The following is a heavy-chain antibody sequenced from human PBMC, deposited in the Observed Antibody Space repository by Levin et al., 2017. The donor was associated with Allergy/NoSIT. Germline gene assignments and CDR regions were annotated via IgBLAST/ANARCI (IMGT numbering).Heavy chain of an antibody. Sequence: HGESLKISCVASGFSFSNYGMHWVRQAPGKGLEWVAVIWYDGSDKDYADSVKGRFTISRDNAKNTVYLQMNSLRAEDTAMYYCARKNSGSYTGAFDMWGQGTMVTVS. J-gene: IGHJ3*02. CDR3: ARKNSGSYTGAFDM. D-gene: IGHD1-26*01. CDR2: IWYDGSDK. V-gene: IGHV3-33*01. CDR1: GFSFSNYG.